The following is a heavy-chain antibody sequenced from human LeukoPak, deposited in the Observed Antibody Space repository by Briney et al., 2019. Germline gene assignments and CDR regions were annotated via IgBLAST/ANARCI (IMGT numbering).Heavy chain of an antibody. J-gene: IGHJ4*02. D-gene: IGHD3-22*01. V-gene: IGHV1-18*01. CDR2: ISAYNGNT. Sequence: GASVKVSCTASGYTFTSYGISWVRQAPGQGLKCMGWISAYNGNTNYAQKLQGRVTMTTDTSTSTAYMELTSLRSDDTAVYYRARDTEYYYDSSGYPPFDDWGQGTLVTVSS. CDR1: GYTFTSYG. CDR3: ARDTEYYYDSSGYPPFDD.